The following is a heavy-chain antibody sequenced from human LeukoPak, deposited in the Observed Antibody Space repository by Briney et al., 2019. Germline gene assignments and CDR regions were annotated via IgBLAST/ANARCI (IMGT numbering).Heavy chain of an antibody. CDR1: GGSISRYY. J-gene: IGHJ4*02. D-gene: IGHD6-13*01. CDR3: ARLSPYPGVWASDY. Sequence: PSETLSLTCTVSGGSISRYYWSWIRQPPGKGLEWIGYIYYSGTTNYNPSLKSRVTISVDTSKNQFSLKLSSVTAADTAVYYCARLSPYPGVWASDYWGQGTLITGSS. V-gene: IGHV4-59*08. CDR2: IYYSGTT.